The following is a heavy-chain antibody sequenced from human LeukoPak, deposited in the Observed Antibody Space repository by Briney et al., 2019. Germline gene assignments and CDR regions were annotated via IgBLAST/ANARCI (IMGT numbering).Heavy chain of an antibody. D-gene: IGHD6-13*01. CDR1: GHALSDLS. V-gene: IGHV1-24*01. CDR3: ATDSDPWGPAAGTIDY. CDR2: FDPEVGDK. Sequence: EASVKHSLKISGHALSDLSIQWVGQAPGRGPEGVGGFDPEVGDKMHAQKFQGRVTMTEDTSTDTAYMELNSLRSEDTAVYYCATDSDPWGPAAGTIDYWGQGTLVTVSS. J-gene: IGHJ4*02.